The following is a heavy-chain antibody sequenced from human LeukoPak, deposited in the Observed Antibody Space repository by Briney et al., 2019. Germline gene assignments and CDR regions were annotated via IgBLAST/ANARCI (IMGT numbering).Heavy chain of an antibody. Sequence: GGSLRLSCAASGFTFSSYAMSWVRQAPGKGLEWVGRIKSKTYAEATDYGAPVQGRITISRDDSKNTLYLQVNSLKTEDTAMYYCTTSPYGAVDYWGQGALVTVSS. CDR3: TTSPYGAVDY. J-gene: IGHJ4*02. CDR1: GFTFSSYA. D-gene: IGHD3-10*01. V-gene: IGHV3-15*05. CDR2: IKSKTYAEAT.